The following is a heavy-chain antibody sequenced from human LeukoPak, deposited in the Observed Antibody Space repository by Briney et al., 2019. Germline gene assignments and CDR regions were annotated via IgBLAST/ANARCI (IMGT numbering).Heavy chain of an antibody. J-gene: IGHJ4*02. D-gene: IGHD6-13*01. CDR1: GYNFATYC. Sequence: GESLKISCQGSGYNFATYCIVWVRQMPGKGLEWMGIIYPGNSHTRYSPSFQGQVTISADTSISTAYLHWSSLQSSDTDMYYCAKFHATWYGDTWGQGTLVTVSS. CDR2: IYPGNSHT. CDR3: AKFHATWYGDT. V-gene: IGHV5-51*01.